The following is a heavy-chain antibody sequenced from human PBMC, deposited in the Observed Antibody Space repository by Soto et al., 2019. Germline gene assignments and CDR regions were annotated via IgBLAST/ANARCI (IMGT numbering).Heavy chain of an antibody. V-gene: IGHV4-39*01. CDR2: IYYSGST. J-gene: IGHJ5*02. Sequence: SETLSLTCTVSGGSISSSSYYWGWIRQPPGKGLEWIGSIYYSGSTYYNPSLKSRVTISVDTSKNQFSLKLSSVTAADTAVYYCVRDFGVVIGPPSNWFDPWGQGTLVTVSS. CDR3: VRDFGVVIGPPSNWFDP. CDR1: GGSISSSSYY. D-gene: IGHD3-3*01.